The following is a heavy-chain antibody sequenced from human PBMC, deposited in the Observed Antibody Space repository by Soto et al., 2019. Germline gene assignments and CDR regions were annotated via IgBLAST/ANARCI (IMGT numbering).Heavy chain of an antibody. CDR3: ARDRVMLTFGGASEEWGIDS. D-gene: IGHD3-16*01. CDR1: GGSFSDYY. V-gene: IGHV4-34*01. J-gene: IGHJ4*02. CDR2: INHSGPT. Sequence: PSETLSLTCAVYGGSFSDYYWSWIRQSPGKGLEWIAEINHSGPTDYNPSLKSRVTISVDTSKNQFSLKLNSVTAADTAVYYCARDRVMLTFGGASEEWGIDSWGQGTLVTVSS.